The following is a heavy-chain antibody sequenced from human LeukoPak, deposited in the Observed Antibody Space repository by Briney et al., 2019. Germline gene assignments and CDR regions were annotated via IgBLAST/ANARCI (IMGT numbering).Heavy chain of an antibody. V-gene: IGHV1-24*01. Sequence: ASVKVSCKVSGYTLTELSMHWVRQAPGKGLEWMGGFDPEDGETIYAQKFQGRVTMTEDTSTDTACMELSSLRSEDTAVYYCATKIVLLWFGNGLFDYWGQGTLVTVSS. CDR3: ATKIVLLWFGNGLFDY. CDR1: GYTLTELS. J-gene: IGHJ4*02. CDR2: FDPEDGET. D-gene: IGHD3-10*01.